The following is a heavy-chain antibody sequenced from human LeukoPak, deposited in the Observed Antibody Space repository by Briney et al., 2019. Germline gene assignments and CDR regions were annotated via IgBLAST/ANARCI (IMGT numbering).Heavy chain of an antibody. D-gene: IGHD6-19*01. CDR2: INHSGST. Sequence: SETLSLTCAVYGGSFSGYYWSWIRQPPGKGLEWIGEINHSGSTNYNPSLKSRVTISVDTSKNQFSLKLSSVTAADTAVYYCARDPVSAVADPRGQYYYYYYGMDVWGQGTTVTVSS. V-gene: IGHV4-34*01. J-gene: IGHJ6*02. CDR3: ARDPVSAVADPRGQYYYYYYGMDV. CDR1: GGSFSGYY.